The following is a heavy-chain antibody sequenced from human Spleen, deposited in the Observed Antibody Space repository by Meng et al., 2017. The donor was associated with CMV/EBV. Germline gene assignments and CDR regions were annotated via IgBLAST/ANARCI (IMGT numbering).Heavy chain of an antibody. CDR3: ARVSSMGDWFDP. J-gene: IGHJ5*02. V-gene: IGHV4-34*01. D-gene: IGHD2/OR15-2a*01. CDR1: GGSLSGYY. Sequence: GSLRLSCAVYGGSLSGYYWSWIRQPPGKGLEWIGEINHSGSTTYNPSLKSRVIMSVDTSKNQVSLKLSSVTAADTAVYYCARVSSMGDWFDPWGQGTLVTVSS. CDR2: INHSGST.